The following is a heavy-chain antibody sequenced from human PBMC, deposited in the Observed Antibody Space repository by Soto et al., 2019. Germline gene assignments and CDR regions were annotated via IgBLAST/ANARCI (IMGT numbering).Heavy chain of an antibody. Sequence: ASVKVSCKASGYTFTSYAMHWVRQAPGQRLEWMGWINAGNGNTKYSQKFQGRVTITRDTSASTAYMELSSLRSEDTAVYYCARVFPRRRTLIDYWGQGTLVTVSS. CDR1: GYTFTSYA. CDR3: ARVFPRRRTLIDY. J-gene: IGHJ4*02. CDR2: INAGNGNT. V-gene: IGHV1-3*01.